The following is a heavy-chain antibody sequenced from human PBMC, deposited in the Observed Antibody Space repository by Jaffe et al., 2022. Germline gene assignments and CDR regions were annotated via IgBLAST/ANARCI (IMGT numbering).Heavy chain of an antibody. J-gene: IGHJ4*02. D-gene: IGHD3-10*01. V-gene: IGHV3-48*03. CDR3: ARVGENYYGSGLYFDY. CDR1: GFTFSSYE. Sequence: EVQLVESGGGLVQPGGSLRLSCAASGFTFSSYEMNWVRQAPGKGLEWVSYISSSGSTIYYADSVKGRFTISRDNAKNSLYLQMNSLRAEDTAVYYCARVGENYYGSGLYFDYWGQGTLVTVSS. CDR2: ISSSGSTI.